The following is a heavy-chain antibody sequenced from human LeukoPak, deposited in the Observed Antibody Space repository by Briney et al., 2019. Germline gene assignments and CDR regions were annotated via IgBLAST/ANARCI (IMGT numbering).Heavy chain of an antibody. CDR1: GGTFSSYA. V-gene: IGHV1-69*13. CDR2: IIPIFGTA. CDR3: ARPTRYPVSYGPFDY. Sequence: ASVKVSCKASGGTFSSYAISWVRQAPAQGLEWMGGIIPIFGTANYAQKFQGRVTITADESTSTAYMELSSLRSEDTAVYYCARPTRYPVSYGPFDYWGQGTLLTVSS. J-gene: IGHJ4*02. D-gene: IGHD1-26*01.